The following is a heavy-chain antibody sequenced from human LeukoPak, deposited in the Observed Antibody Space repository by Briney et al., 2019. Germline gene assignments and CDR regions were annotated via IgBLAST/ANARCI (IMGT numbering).Heavy chain of an antibody. CDR1: GLTFSGQW. V-gene: IGHV3-7*01. D-gene: IGHD3-16*01. J-gene: IGHJ4*02. Sequence: QPGGSLRLSCAASGLTFSGQWMNWVRQAPGQGLEWVANIKYEGSEEYYADSVKGRFTISRDNAKNSLSLQMNYVRAGDTAIYYCAYTNHLTYWGQGALVTVSS. CDR2: IKYEGSEE. CDR3: AYTNHLTY.